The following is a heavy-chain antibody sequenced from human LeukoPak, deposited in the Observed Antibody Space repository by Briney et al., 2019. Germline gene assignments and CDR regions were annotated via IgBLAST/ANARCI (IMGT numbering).Heavy chain of an antibody. Sequence: PGGSLRLSCAASGFTVSSNYMSWVRQAPGKGLEWVSVIYSGGSTYYADSVKGRFTISRDNSKNTLYLQMNSLRAEDTAVYYCARGPSYYDSSGYYYGPPGYFQHWGQGTLVTVSS. CDR1: GFTVSSNY. D-gene: IGHD3-22*01. V-gene: IGHV3-66*01. CDR2: IYSGGST. CDR3: ARGPSYYDSSGYYYGPPGYFQH. J-gene: IGHJ1*01.